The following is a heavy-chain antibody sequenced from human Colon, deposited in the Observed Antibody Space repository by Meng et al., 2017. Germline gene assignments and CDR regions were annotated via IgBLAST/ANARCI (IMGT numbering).Heavy chain of an antibody. Sequence: GESVKISCAASGFTFSSYAMSWVRQAPGKGLEWVSAISGSGGSTYYADSVKGRFTISRDNSKNTLYLQMNSLRAEDTAVYYCAHRTTRGYWAQGTLVTVSS. CDR3: AHRTTRGY. J-gene: IGHJ4*02. V-gene: IGHV3-23*01. CDR1: GFTFSSYA. CDR2: ISGSGGST. D-gene: IGHD1-7*01.